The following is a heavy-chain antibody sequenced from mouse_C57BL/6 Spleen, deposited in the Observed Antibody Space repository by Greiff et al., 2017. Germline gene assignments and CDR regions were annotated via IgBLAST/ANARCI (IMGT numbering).Heavy chain of an antibody. CDR1: GYTFTSYW. CDR2: IDPSDSYT. J-gene: IGHJ4*01. Sequence: QVQLQQPGAELVKPGASVKLSCKASGYTFTSYWMQWVKQRPGQGLEWIGEIDPSDSYTNYNQKFKGKATLTVDTSSSTAYMQLSSLTSEDSAVYYCARSPYSNYDAMGYWGQGTSVTVSS. V-gene: IGHV1-50*01. CDR3: ARSPYSNYDAMGY. D-gene: IGHD2-5*01.